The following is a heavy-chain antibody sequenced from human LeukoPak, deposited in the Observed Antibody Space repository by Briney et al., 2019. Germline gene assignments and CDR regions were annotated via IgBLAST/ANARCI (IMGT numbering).Heavy chain of an antibody. D-gene: IGHD6-19*01. V-gene: IGHV3-30*04. J-gene: IGHJ4*02. Sequence: GRSLRLSCAASGFTFSSYSMHWVRQAPGKGLEWVAVISYHGSNKFYADSVKGRFTISRDNSKNTLYLQMNSLRAEDTAVYYCAPTGSSGWYYYFDYWGQGTLVTVSS. CDR1: GFTFSSYS. CDR3: APTGSSGWYYYFDY. CDR2: ISYHGSNK.